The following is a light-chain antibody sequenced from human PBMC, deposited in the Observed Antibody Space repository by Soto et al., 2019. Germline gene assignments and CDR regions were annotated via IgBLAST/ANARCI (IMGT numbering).Light chain of an antibody. Sequence: SVLTQPPSASGSPGQSVTISCTGTSSDVGGYNFVSWFQQYPGKAPKLIIFEVTKRPSEVPDRFSGSKSGNTASLTVSGLRTEDEADYYCDSYAGRDTYVFGNGTTVTVL. V-gene: IGLV2-8*01. CDR2: EVT. CDR1: SSDVGGYNF. J-gene: IGLJ1*01. CDR3: DSYAGRDTYV.